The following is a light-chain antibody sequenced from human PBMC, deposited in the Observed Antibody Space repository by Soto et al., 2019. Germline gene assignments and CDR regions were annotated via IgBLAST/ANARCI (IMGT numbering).Light chain of an antibody. V-gene: IGKV3-11*01. CDR1: HSVIRPS. J-gene: IGKJ5*01. Sequence: EIVWTQAQGTLSLSPGERATRSCRAIHSVIRPSLAWYQQNPGQAPRLLIYDTSNRATGVPARFSGSGSGTDFTLTISSLEPEDCAIYYCQQRQYWPPITFGQGTRLEIK. CDR2: DTS. CDR3: QQRQYWPPIT.